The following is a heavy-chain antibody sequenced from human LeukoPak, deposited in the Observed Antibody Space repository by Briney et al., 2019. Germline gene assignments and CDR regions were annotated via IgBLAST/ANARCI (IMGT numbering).Heavy chain of an antibody. D-gene: IGHD4-17*01. J-gene: IGHJ3*02. CDR2: VDPEDGEA. Sequence: GASVKVSCKVSGYTFTDYYMHWVQQAPGKGLEWMGLVDPEDGEAIYAEKFQGRVTITADTSTDTAYMELSSLRSEDTAVYYCATASTTVNDAFDIWGQGTMVTVSS. V-gene: IGHV1-69-2*01. CDR3: ATASTTVNDAFDI. CDR1: GYTFTDYY.